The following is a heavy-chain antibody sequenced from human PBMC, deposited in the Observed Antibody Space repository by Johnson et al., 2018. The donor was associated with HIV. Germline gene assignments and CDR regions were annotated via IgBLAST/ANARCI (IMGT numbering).Heavy chain of an antibody. Sequence: VQLVESGGGLVKPGGSLRLSCAASGFTFSSYDMHWVRQATGKGLEWVSAISGSGDTIYYADSVKGRFSISRDNSKNTLYLQMNSLGAEDTAVYYCARARGAFDIWVQGTMVTVSS. J-gene: IGHJ3*02. V-gene: IGHV3-23*04. CDR1: GFTFSSYD. CDR2: ISGSGDTI. CDR3: ARARGAFDI.